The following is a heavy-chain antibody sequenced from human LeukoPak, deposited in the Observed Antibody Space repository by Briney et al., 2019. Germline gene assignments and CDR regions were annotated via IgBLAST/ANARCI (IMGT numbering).Heavy chain of an antibody. CDR1: GYTFSGYY. CDR2: INPNSGGT. CDR3: ARWVTTVTTNFDY. Sequence: ASVKVSCKASGYTFSGYYMHWVRQAPGQGLEWMGWINPNSGGTNYAQKFQGRVTMTRDTSISTAYMELSRLRSDDTAVYYCARWVTTVTTNFDYWGQGTLVTVSS. D-gene: IGHD4-17*01. V-gene: IGHV1-2*02. J-gene: IGHJ4*02.